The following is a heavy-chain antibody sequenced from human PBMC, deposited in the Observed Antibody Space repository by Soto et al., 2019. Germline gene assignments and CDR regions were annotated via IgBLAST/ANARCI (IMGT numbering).Heavy chain of an antibody. Sequence: SETLSLTCTVSGGSISSGGYYWSWIRQHPGKGPEWIGYIYYSGSTYYNPSLKSRVTISVDTSKNQFSLKLSSVTAADTAVYYCARGGTSGKYNWFDPWGQGTLVTVSS. CDR3: ARGGTSGKYNWFDP. CDR2: IYYSGST. CDR1: GGSISSGGYY. J-gene: IGHJ5*02. V-gene: IGHV4-31*02. D-gene: IGHD2-2*01.